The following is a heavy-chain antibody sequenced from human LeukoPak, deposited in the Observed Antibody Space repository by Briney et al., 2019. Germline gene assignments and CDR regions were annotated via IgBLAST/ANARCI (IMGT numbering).Heavy chain of an antibody. CDR2: IKQDGSEK. D-gene: IGHD3-3*01. CDR1: GFTFSSYW. Sequence: PGGSLRLSCAASGFTFSSYWMSWVRQAPGKGLEWVANIKQDGSEKYYVGSVKGRFTISRDNAKNSLYLQMNSLRAEDTAVYYCARDLSYYDFWSGYRPHPDYGMDVWGQGTTVTVSS. J-gene: IGHJ6*02. V-gene: IGHV3-7*01. CDR3: ARDLSYYDFWSGYRPHPDYGMDV.